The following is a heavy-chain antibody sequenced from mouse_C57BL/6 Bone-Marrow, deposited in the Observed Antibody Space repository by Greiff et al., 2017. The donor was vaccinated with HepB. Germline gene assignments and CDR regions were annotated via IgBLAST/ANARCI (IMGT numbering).Heavy chain of an antibody. V-gene: IGHV5-9-1*02. D-gene: IGHD2-2*01. CDR1: GFTFSSYA. CDR3: TRGSTMVTTEAWFAY. CDR2: ISSGGDYI. J-gene: IGHJ3*01. Sequence: EVKLVESGEGLVKPGGSLKLSCAASGFTFSSYAMSWVRQTPEKRLEWVAYISSGGDYIYYADTVKGRFTISRDNARNTLYLQMSSLKSEDTAMYYCTRGSTMVTTEAWFAYWGQGTLVTVSA.